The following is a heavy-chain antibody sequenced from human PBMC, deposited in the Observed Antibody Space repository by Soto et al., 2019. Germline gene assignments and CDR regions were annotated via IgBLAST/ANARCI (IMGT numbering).Heavy chain of an antibody. Sequence: SETLSLTCFVSGGSVTSHHWSWIRQSPGKGLEWIGYIYYTGITHLNPSLKSRLTMAVDTSKNEFSLKLTSVSAADTAVYFCAREERKGIISWFDPWGQGTPVTVSS. V-gene: IGHV4-30-4*01. D-gene: IGHD2-21*01. CDR3: AREERKGIISWFDP. CDR2: IYYTGIT. CDR1: GGSVTSHH. J-gene: IGHJ5*02.